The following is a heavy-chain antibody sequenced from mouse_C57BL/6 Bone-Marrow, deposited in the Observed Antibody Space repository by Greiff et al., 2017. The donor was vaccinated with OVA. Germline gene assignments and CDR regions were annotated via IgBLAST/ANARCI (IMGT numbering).Heavy chain of an antibody. CDR2: LRSKSNNYAT. CDR1: GFSFNTYA. D-gene: IGHD3-2*02. J-gene: IGHJ3*01. V-gene: IGHV10-1*01. CDR3: VRPETAQATDCAY. Sequence: EVKLVESGGEIVRPKGSLTLSCAASGFSFNTYAMNWVRQAPGKGLEWVARLRSKSNNYATYYADSVKDRFTIFRDDSESMLYLQMNNWKTEDTAMYYCVRPETAQATDCAYWGQGTLVTVSA.